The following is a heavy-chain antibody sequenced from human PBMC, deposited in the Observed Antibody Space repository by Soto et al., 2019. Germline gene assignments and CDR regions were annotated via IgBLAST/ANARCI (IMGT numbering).Heavy chain of an antibody. V-gene: IGHV1-69*01. CDR2: IMPTVDSA. J-gene: IGHJ6*02. CDR3: AVAAVREIMAQESSGMAV. CDR1: GGTLSDYA. Sequence: QVQLVQSGAEVKTPGSSVKVSCKASGGTLSDYAISWVRQAPGQGLEWMGGIMPTVDSANYAQNFQGRLTISADESTSTAYLELSSLRSDDTAVYYCAVAAVREIMAQESSGMAVWGQGTTVIVSS. D-gene: IGHD3-10*01.